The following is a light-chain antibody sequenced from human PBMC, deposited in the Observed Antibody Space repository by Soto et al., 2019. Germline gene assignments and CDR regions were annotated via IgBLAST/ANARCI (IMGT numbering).Light chain of an antibody. V-gene: IGKV3-11*01. Sequence: EIVLTQSPATLSLSPGERATLSCRASESVSSYLAWYQQKTGQAPRLLIYDAAHRATGIPARFSGSGSGTDFTLTISSLEPEDFAVYYCQQRSNWPLTFGGGTKVEIK. CDR1: ESVSSY. CDR2: DAA. J-gene: IGKJ4*01. CDR3: QQRSNWPLT.